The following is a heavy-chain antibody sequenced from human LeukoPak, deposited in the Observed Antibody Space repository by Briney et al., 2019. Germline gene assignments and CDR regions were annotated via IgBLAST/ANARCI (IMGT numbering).Heavy chain of an antibody. J-gene: IGHJ3*02. CDR1: GGTFSSYA. Sequence: SVKVSCKASGGTFSSYAISWVRQAPGQGLEWMGGIIPIFGTANYAQKFQGRVTITADESTSTAYMELSSLRSEDPAGYYWASPHRRGSSYAFDIWGQGTMVTVSS. CDR2: IIPIFGTA. V-gene: IGHV1-69*13. D-gene: IGHD3-10*01. CDR3: ASPHRRGSSYAFDI.